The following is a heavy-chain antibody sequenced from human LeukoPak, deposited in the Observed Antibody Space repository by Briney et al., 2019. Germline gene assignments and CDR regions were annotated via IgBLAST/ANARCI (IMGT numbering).Heavy chain of an antibody. CDR1: GFTFSSYA. Sequence: GGSLRLSCATSGFTFSSYAMHWVRQAPGKGLEWVAVTSSDGNIKYYADSVKGRFTISRDNSKNTLYLQMNSLRGEDTGVYYCARDPVPATARHFDYWGQGTLVTVSS. D-gene: IGHD1-1*01. V-gene: IGHV3-30-3*01. J-gene: IGHJ4*02. CDR2: TSSDGNIK. CDR3: ARDPVPATARHFDY.